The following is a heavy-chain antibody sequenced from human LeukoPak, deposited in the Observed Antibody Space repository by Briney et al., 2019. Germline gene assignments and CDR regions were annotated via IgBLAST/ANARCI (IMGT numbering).Heavy chain of an antibody. Sequence: PSETLSLTCTVSGGSISSYYWSWIRQPPGKGLEWIGYIYYSGSTNYNPSLKSRVTISVDTSKNQFSLKLSSVTAADTAVYYCARGRLGWELPFDYWGQGTLVTVSS. CDR2: IYYSGST. CDR3: ARGRLGWELPFDY. D-gene: IGHD2-15*01. V-gene: IGHV4-59*01. J-gene: IGHJ4*02. CDR1: GGSISSYY.